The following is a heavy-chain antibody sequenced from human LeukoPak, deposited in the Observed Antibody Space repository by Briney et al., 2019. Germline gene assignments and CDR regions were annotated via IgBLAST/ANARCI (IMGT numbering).Heavy chain of an antibody. J-gene: IGHJ3*02. D-gene: IGHD4-17*01. CDR3: ARGGDTVTTVGYAFDI. CDR1: DGSITNYD. Sequence: PSETLSLTCTVSDGSITNYDWSWVRQPPGKGLEFIGHVHYSGTANYNPSLESRVTISIDTSKKHFFLKLKSVTAADTAVYYCARGGDTVTTVGYAFDIWGQGTMVTVSS. CDR2: VHYSGTA. V-gene: IGHV4-59*01.